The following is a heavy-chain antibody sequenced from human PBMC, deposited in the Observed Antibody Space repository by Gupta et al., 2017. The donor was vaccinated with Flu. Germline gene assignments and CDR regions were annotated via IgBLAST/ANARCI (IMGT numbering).Heavy chain of an antibody. D-gene: IGHD2-8*01. CDR1: GFTFSRYG. J-gene: IGHJ3*02. CDR2: IWYDGSNE. Sequence: KSLRLSCKASGFTFSRYGMHWVRQAPGKGLEWVAVIWYDGSNEYYADSVKGRFSISRDNSQNTLYLQMNSLRVEDTGVYYCVKESDGLDIWGQGTVVSVS. V-gene: IGHV3-33*06. CDR3: VKESDGLDI.